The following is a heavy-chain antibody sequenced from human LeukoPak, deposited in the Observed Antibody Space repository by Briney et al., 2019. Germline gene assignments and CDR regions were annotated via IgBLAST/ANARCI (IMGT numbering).Heavy chain of an antibody. J-gene: IGHJ3*02. Sequence: PGGSLRLSCAASQFTFSNYWMGWVRQAPGKGLEWVANIKQDGSEKYYVDSVKGRFTISRDNSKNTLYLQMNSLRAEDTAVYYCAKVGWTKTPHSHDAFDIWGQGTTVTVSS. CDR2: IKQDGSEK. CDR1: QFTFSNYW. V-gene: IGHV3-7*02. CDR3: AKVGWTKTPHSHDAFDI. D-gene: IGHD3/OR15-3a*01.